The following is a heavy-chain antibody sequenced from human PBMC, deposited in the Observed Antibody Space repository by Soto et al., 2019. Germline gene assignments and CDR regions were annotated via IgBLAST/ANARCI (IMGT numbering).Heavy chain of an antibody. CDR1: GGSFGNSA. CDR2: FIPVYRTL. Sequence: SVKVSCKASGGSFGNSAINWVRQTPGQGLEWLGGFIPVYRTLNYAQKFQGRVTITVDESTGTAYMTLSSLASDDTAVYYCATGVIWIGYFTVDSWGQGTRVTVSS. CDR3: ATGVIWIGYFTVDS. J-gene: IGHJ4*02. V-gene: IGHV1-69*13. D-gene: IGHD3-3*01.